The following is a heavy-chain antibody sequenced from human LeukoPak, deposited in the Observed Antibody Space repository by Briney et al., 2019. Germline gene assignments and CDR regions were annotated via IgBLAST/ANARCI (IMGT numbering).Heavy chain of an antibody. J-gene: IGHJ4*02. CDR1: GFTFSSYA. Sequence: PGGSLRLSCAASGFTFSSYAMSWVRQAPGKGLEWVSAISGSGGSTYYADSVKGRFTISRDNSKNTLYLQMNSLRAEDTAVYYCAEDLYYYDSSGYIPASHYFDYWGQGTLVTVSS. CDR2: ISGSGGST. CDR3: AEDLYYYDSSGYIPASHYFDY. D-gene: IGHD3-22*01. V-gene: IGHV3-23*01.